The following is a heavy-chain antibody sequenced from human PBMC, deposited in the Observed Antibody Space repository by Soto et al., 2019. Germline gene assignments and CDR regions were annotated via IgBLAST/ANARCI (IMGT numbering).Heavy chain of an antibody. V-gene: IGHV1-69*13. J-gene: IGHJ6*02. CDR2: IIPIFGTA. CDR3: ARDQVVVVPAAMYYYYGMDV. Sequence: GASVKVSCKASGGTFSSYAISWVRQAPGQGLEWMGGIIPIFGTANYAQKFQGRVTITADESTSTAYMELSSLRSEDTAVYYCARDQVVVVPAAMYYYYGMDVWGQGTTVTVSS. D-gene: IGHD2-2*01. CDR1: GGTFSSYA.